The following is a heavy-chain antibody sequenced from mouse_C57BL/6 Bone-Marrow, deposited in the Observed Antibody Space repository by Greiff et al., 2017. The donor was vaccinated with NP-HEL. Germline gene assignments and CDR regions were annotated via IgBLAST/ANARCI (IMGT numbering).Heavy chain of an antibody. CDR2: GQGLEWIG. J-gene: IGHJ3*01. V-gene: IGHV1-87*01. D-gene: IGHD2-3*01. CDR3: SEDSAVYYCARRLVYDPFAY. CDR1: YTFSRRVH. Sequence: VQLQQSGPELARPWASVKISCQAFYTFSRRVHFAIRDTNYWMQWVKQRPGQGLEWIGAIYPGNGDTSYNQKFKGKATLTADKSSSTAYMQLSILTSEDSAVYYCARRLVYDPFAYWGQGTLVTVSA.